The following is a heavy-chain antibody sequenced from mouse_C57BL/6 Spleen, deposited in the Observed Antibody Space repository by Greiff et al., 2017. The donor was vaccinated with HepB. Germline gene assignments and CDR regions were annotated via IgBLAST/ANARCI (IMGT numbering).Heavy chain of an antibody. D-gene: IGHD2-1*01. Sequence: QVQLQQSGPELVKPGASVKISCKASGYAFSSSWMNWVKQRPGKGLEWIGRIYPGDGDTNYNGKFKGKATLTADKSSSTAYMQLSSLTSEDSAVYFCATYGNPYYYAMDYWGQGTSVTVAS. J-gene: IGHJ4*01. V-gene: IGHV1-82*01. CDR3: ATYGNPYYYAMDY. CDR1: GYAFSSSW. CDR2: IYPGDGDT.